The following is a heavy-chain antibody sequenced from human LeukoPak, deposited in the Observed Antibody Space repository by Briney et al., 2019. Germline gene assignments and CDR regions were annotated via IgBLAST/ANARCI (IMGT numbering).Heavy chain of an antibody. CDR2: IYYSRST. CDR1: GDSISSYD. CDR3: ANTITIFGVAPFNWFDP. J-gene: IGHJ5*02. D-gene: IGHD3-3*01. Sequence: SETLSLTCTVSGDSISSYDWSWIRQPPGKGLEWIGYIYYSRSTTYNPSLKSRVTIPVDTSKNQFSLKLSSVPAADTAVYYCANTITIFGVAPFNWFDPWGQGTLVTVSS. V-gene: IGHV4-59*01.